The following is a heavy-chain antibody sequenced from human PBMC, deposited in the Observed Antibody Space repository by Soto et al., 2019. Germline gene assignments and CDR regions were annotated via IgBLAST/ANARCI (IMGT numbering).Heavy chain of an antibody. CDR3: AKDSRKLSDIDM. J-gene: IGHJ6*04. D-gene: IGHD3-16*02. Sequence: VVSLRLSCASSGFICISYGMHVVLQAQGRWLEWVTVISNDGNRKYYGESVKGRFSVSRDNDKDTLYLQMNGLRPEETGVYYCAKDSRKLSDIDMWGKWKTVSVSS. CDR1: GFICISYG. V-gene: IGHV3-30*18. CDR2: ISNDGNRK.